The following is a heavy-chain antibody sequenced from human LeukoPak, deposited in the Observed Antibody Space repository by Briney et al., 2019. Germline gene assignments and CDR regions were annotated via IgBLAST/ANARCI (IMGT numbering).Heavy chain of an antibody. V-gene: IGHV3-23*01. CDR2: ISGSGGST. CDR1: GFTFSSYA. J-gene: IGHJ3*02. Sequence: GGSLRLSCAASGFTFSSYAMSWVRQAPGKGLEWVSAISGSGGSTYYADSVKGRFTISRDNAKNSLYLQMNSLRAEDTAVYYCARDQRNGYNYGAFDIWGQGTMVTVSS. CDR3: ARDQRNGYNYGAFDI. D-gene: IGHD5-24*01.